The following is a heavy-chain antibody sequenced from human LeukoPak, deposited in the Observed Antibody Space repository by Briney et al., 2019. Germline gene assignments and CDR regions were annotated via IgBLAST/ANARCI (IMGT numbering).Heavy chain of an antibody. CDR3: AKASTTRAYYFDY. D-gene: IGHD4-11*01. V-gene: IGHV3-30*18. CDR1: GFTFSSYG. Sequence: GRSLRLSCAASGFTFSSYGMHWVRQAPGKGLEWVAVISYDGSNKYYADSVKGRFTTSRDNSRNTLYLQMNSLRAEDTAVYYCAKASTTRAYYFDYWGQGTLVTVSS. J-gene: IGHJ4*02. CDR2: ISYDGSNK.